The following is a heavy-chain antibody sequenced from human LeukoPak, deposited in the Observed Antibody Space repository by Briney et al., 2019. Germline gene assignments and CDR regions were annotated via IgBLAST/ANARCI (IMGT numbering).Heavy chain of an antibody. D-gene: IGHD3-22*01. V-gene: IGHV3-74*01. CDR1: GFTFSRYW. Sequence: GGSLRLSCAASGFTFSRYWMHWVRQAPGKGLVWVSRINGDGSTTSYADSVKGGFTISRDNAKNTLHLQMNSLRAEDTAVYYCATGNYYDSRGYYTFGHWGQGTLVTVSS. CDR2: INGDGSTT. J-gene: IGHJ1*01. CDR3: ATGNYYDSRGYYTFGH.